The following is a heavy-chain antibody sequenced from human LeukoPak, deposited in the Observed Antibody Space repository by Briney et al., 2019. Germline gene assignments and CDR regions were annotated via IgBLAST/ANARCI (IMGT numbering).Heavy chain of an antibody. D-gene: IGHD3-10*01. CDR1: GFTVSSNY. CDR2: ISGSGGNN. V-gene: IGHV3-23*01. CDR3: AKTGRGRGYYGYVPSEYFYYMDV. Sequence: GGSLRLSCAGSGFTVSSNYMSWVRQAPGKGLEWVSSISGSGGNNYYADSVKGRFTISRDNSKTTFWLQMNSLRGKDTAIYYCAKTGRGRGYYGYVPSEYFYYMDVWGKGTTVTISS. J-gene: IGHJ6*03.